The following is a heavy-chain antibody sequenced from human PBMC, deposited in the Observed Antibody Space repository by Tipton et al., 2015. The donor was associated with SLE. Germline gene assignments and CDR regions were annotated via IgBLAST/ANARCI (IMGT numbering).Heavy chain of an antibody. Sequence: LRLSCAASGFTFDDYAMHWVRQAPGKGLEWVSGISWNSGSIGYADSVKGRFTISRDNAKNSLYLQMNSLRAEDTALYYCAKAGTHDAFDIWGQGTMVTVSS. CDR3: AKAGTHDAFDI. CDR1: GFTFDDYA. D-gene: IGHD1-14*01. J-gene: IGHJ3*02. V-gene: IGHV3-9*01. CDR2: ISWNSGSI.